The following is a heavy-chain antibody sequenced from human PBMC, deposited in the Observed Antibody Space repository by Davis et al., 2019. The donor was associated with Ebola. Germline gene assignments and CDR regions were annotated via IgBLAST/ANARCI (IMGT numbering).Heavy chain of an antibody. CDR1: GFMFNNYA. J-gene: IGHJ6*02. CDR2: ISISSGRT. Sequence: GESLKISCAASGFMFNNYAMNWVRQAPGKGLEWVSAISISSGRTYYADSVKGRFTISRDNSKNTLYLQMNSLRAEDTAVYYCAKGNIAALVYYGMDVWGQGTTVTVSS. CDR3: AKGNIAALVYYGMDV. V-gene: IGHV3-23*01. D-gene: IGHD6-6*01.